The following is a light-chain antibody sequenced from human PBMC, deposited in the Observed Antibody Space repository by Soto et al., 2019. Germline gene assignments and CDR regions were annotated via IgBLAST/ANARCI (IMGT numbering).Light chain of an antibody. CDR1: QGISSY. CDR3: QQRSNWPLT. CDR2: SAS. V-gene: IGKV1-27*01. Sequence: DIQLTQSPSSLSASVGDRVTITCRVSQGISSYLNWYRQKPGKVPKLLIYSASNLRSGVPSRFSGSGSGTDSTLTISSLEPEDFAVYYCQQRSNWPLTFGGGTKVDIK. J-gene: IGKJ4*01.